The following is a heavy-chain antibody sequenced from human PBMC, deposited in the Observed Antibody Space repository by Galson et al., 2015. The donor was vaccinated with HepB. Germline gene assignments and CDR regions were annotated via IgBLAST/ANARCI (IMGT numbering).Heavy chain of an antibody. J-gene: IGHJ4*02. D-gene: IGHD3-3*01. Sequence: SLRLSCAASTFTFSTYNMNWVRQAPGKGLEWVSYISSSSSTIYYADSLKGRFTISRDNAKNSLYLQMNSLRAEDTAVYYCVSGRFYGLYPFDCWGQGTLVTVSS. CDR2: ISSSSSTI. CDR3: VSGRFYGLYPFDC. V-gene: IGHV3-48*04. CDR1: TFTFSTYN.